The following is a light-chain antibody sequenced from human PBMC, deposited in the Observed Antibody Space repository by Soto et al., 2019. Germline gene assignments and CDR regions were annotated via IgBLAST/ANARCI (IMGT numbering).Light chain of an antibody. V-gene: IGKV1-5*01. CDR2: DAS. Sequence: DIQMTQSPSTLSASVGDRVTITCRASESISYWLAWYQQKPGKAPKFLIYDASSLKSGVPSRFSGSGSGTEFTLTISSLQPDEFATYYCQQYNGLSYTFGQGTKLEI. J-gene: IGKJ2*01. CDR3: QQYNGLSYT. CDR1: ESISYW.